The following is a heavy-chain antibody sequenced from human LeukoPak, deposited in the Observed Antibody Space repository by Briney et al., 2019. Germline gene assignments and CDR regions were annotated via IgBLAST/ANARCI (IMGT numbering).Heavy chain of an antibody. CDR2: INPNTGAT. J-gene: IGHJ4*02. D-gene: IGHD2-2*01. CDR3: AREMRLRDDLVIIPTPITYFDN. Sequence: GASVKVSCKASGYTFIGYYMHWVRQAPGQGLEWMGWINPNTGATNYAQNFQGRVTMTRDTSISTAYMEMSRLRSDDTAVYYCAREMRLRDDLVIIPTPITYFDNWGQGTLVTASS. CDR1: GYTFIGYY. V-gene: IGHV1-2*02.